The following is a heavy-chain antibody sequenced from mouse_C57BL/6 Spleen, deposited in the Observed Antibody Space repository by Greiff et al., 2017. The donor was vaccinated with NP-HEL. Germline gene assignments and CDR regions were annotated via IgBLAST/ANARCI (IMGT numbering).Heavy chain of an antibody. V-gene: IGHV1-61*01. CDR1: GYTFTSYW. CDR2: IYPSDSET. CDR3: ARRDPNFYYFDY. Sequence: QVQLQQPGAELVRPGSSVKLSCKASGYTFTSYWMDWVKQRPGQGLEWIGNIYPSDSETHYNQKFKDKATLTVDKSSSTAYMQLSSLTSEDSAVYYCARRDPNFYYFDYWGQGTTLTVSS. J-gene: IGHJ2*01. D-gene: IGHD4-1*01.